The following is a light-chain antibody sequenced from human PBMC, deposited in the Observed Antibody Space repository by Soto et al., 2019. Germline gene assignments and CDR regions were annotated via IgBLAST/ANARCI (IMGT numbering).Light chain of an antibody. CDR2: KAS. Sequence: DIQMTQSPSTLSASVGDGVTITCRATQSISSWLAWYQQKPGKAPKLLIYKASSLESGVPSRFSGSGSGTEFTLTISSLQPDDFATYYCQQYNSYSPTFGQGTKVDI. J-gene: IGKJ1*01. CDR3: QQYNSYSPT. CDR1: QSISSW. V-gene: IGKV1-5*03.